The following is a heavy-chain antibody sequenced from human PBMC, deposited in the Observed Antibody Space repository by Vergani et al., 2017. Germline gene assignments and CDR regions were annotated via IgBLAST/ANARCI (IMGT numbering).Heavy chain of an antibody. CDR3: ARRSGGYYSGGRVHPLRTAFDV. Sequence: QVQLQASGPGRVKPSQTLSLTCTMSGGSISAGYYFWSWIRQPAGKGLEWLGHISASGNASHSPSLKTRVSMSVATSKNQFSLTVTSLTAADTAIYFCARRSGGYYSGGRVHPLRTAFDVWGHGTVVTVSS. V-gene: IGHV4-61*02. CDR1: GGSISAGYYF. J-gene: IGHJ3*01. D-gene: IGHD2-15*01. CDR2: ISASGNA.